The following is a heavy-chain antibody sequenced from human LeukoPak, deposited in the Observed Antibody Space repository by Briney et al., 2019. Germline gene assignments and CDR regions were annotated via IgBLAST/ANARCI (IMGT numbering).Heavy chain of an antibody. CDR1: GYTFTRYS. CDR3: AREVTVTTSQYNWFDP. J-gene: IGHJ5*02. Sequence: ASVKVSCKASGYTFTRYSVHWVRQVPGQGLEWMGMIKPSGGNTRYAQKFQGRVTMTRDTSTSTVYMELSSLRSEGTAVYYCAREVTVTTSQYNWFDPWGQGTQVTVSS. CDR2: IKPSGGNT. V-gene: IGHV1-46*01. D-gene: IGHD4-17*01.